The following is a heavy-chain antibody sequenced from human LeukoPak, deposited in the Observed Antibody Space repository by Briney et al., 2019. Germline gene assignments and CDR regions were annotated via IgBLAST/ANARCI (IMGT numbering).Heavy chain of an antibody. CDR2: INPNSGVT. Sequence: ASVKVSCKASGYTFTGYYMHWVRQAPGQGLEWMGWINPNSGVTKYTQKFQGRVTMTRDTSISTAYMQLTRLRSDDTAVYYCARGTQVATIADTFDYWGQGTLVTVSS. CDR3: ARGTQVATIADTFDY. CDR1: GYTFTGYY. V-gene: IGHV1-2*02. J-gene: IGHJ4*02. D-gene: IGHD5-24*01.